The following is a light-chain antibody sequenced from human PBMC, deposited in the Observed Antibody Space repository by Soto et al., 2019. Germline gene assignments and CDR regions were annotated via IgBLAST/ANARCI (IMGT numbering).Light chain of an antibody. V-gene: IGKV3-20*01. J-gene: IGKJ2*01. CDR1: QTIRSNF. Sequence: EVVLTQSPATLSLSPGERATLSCRASQTIRSNFLTWYQQKPGQAPRLLIYTASTRAAAIPDRSSGSGYGTDFTKSISQLEHESFEVDSRQHYDSSSGHHFGEETKLQIK. CDR3: QHYDSSSGHH. CDR2: TAS.